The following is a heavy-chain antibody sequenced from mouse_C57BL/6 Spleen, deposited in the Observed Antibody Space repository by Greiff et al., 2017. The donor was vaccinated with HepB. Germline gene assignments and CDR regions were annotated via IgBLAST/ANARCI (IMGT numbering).Heavy chain of an antibody. CDR1: GYTFTDYN. J-gene: IGHJ2*01. V-gene: IGHV1-22*01. D-gene: IGHD4-1*01. Sequence: VQLQQSGPELVKPGASVKMSCKASGYTFTDYNMHWVKQSHEKSLEWIGYINPNNGGTSYNQKFKGKATLTVNKSSSTAYMELRSLTSEDSAVYYCARWELGPFDYWGQGTTLTVSS. CDR3: ARWELGPFDY. CDR2: INPNNGGT.